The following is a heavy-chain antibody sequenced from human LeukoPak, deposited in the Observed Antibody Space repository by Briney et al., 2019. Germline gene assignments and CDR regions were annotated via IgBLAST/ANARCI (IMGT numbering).Heavy chain of an antibody. D-gene: IGHD6-19*01. J-gene: IGHJ4*02. V-gene: IGHV3-30-3*01. CDR3: AKGPLAVAVYYFDY. CDR2: ISYDGSNK. CDR1: GFTFSSYA. Sequence: GGSLRLSCAASGFTFSSYAMHWVRQAPGKGLEWVAVISYDGSNKYYADSVKGRFTISRDNSKNTLYLQMNSLRAEDTAVYYCAKGPLAVAVYYFDYWGQGTLVTVSS.